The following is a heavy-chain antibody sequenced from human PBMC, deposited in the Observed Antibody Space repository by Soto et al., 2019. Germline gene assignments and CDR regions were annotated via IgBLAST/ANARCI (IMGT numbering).Heavy chain of an antibody. CDR2: ISAYNGNT. CDR3: ATQRFVDYYGMDV. D-gene: IGHD3-3*01. CDR1: GYTFTTYG. Sequence: QVQLVQSGAEVKKPGASVKVSCKASGYTFTTYGISWVRQAPGQGLEWMGWISAYNGNTNYAQKFQGRAIMDTDTSTNTAYMGLRRLSSGDTAVYYFATQRFVDYYGMDVWGQGTTVTVSS. J-gene: IGHJ6*02. V-gene: IGHV1-18*01.